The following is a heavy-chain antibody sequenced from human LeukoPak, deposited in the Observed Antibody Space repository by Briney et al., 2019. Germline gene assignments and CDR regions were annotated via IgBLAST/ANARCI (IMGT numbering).Heavy chain of an antibody. V-gene: IGHV3-48*01. Sequence: GGSLRLSYAASGFTFSTCSMNWVRQAPGKGLEWVSDISSSSSTMYYADSVKGRFTISRDNAKNSLYLQMNSLRAEDTAVYYCATDRGGYFDLWGQGTLVTVSS. CDR1: GFTFSTCS. CDR2: ISSSSSTM. CDR3: ATDRGGYFDL. D-gene: IGHD2-15*01. J-gene: IGHJ4*02.